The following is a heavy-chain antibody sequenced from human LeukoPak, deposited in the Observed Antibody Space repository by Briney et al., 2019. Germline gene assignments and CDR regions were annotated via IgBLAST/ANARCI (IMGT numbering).Heavy chain of an antibody. CDR2: IIPIFGTA. CDR3: AGDYDSSGYYSN. Sequence: ASVKVSCKASGYTFTSYAISWVRQAPGQGLEWMGGIIPIFGTANYAQKFQGRVTITADESTSTAYMELSSLRSEDTAVYYCAGDYDSSGYYSNWGQGTLVTVSS. D-gene: IGHD3-22*01. V-gene: IGHV1-69*13. CDR1: GYTFTSYA. J-gene: IGHJ4*02.